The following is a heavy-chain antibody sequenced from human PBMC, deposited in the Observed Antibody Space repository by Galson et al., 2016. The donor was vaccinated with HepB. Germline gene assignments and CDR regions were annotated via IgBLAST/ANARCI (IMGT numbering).Heavy chain of an antibody. Sequence: SLRLSCAASGFTFNVYGMHWVRQAPGKGLEWVASISHDGSNSYHVDSVKGRFPISRDNFKSTLYLEMNSLRGEDTAIYYCAKGDYDVLRYSDHWGQGTLVTVSS. CDR2: ISHDGSNS. D-gene: IGHD3-9*01. CDR1: GFTFNVYG. V-gene: IGHV3-30*18. CDR3: AKGDYDVLRYSDH. J-gene: IGHJ4*02.